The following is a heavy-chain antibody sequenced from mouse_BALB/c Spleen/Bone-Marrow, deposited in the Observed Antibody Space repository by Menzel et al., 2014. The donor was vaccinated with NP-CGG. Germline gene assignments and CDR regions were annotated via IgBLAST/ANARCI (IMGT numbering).Heavy chain of an antibody. CDR1: GYTFTSYW. J-gene: IGHJ2*01. CDR2: IYPGDGDT. D-gene: IGHD3-2*02. CDR3: ARGYPSDY. V-gene: IGHV1-87*01. Sequence: VKLVESGAELARPGASVKLSCKASGYTFTSYWMQWVKQRPGQGLEWIGAIYPGDGDTRYTQKFKGKATLTADKSSSTAYMQLSSLASEDSAVYYCARGYPSDYWGQGTTLTASS.